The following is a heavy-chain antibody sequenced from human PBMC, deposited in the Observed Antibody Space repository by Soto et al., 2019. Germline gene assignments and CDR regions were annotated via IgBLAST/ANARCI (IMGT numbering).Heavy chain of an antibody. CDR2: INHSGLE. D-gene: IGHD2-21*02. V-gene: IGHV4-34*02. J-gene: IGHJ2*01. Sequence: QVQLQQWGTGLVKPSETLSLTCEVHGEAFSGYYWAWLRQTPGRGLEWIGEINHSGLESTNSFLMSRITLSVDPSKKQFSITVSSVTAADTGVYYGARNDHLGCVGACYSDVDVWGRGTPVTVSS. CDR1: GEAFSGYY. CDR3: ARNDHLGCVGACYSDVDV.